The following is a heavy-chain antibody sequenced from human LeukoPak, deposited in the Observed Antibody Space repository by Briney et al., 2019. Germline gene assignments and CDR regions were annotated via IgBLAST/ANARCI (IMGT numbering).Heavy chain of an antibody. CDR2: IYYSGST. D-gene: IGHD3-16*01. Sequence: SETLSLTCTVSGGSISSSSYYWGWIRQPPGKGLEWIGSIYYSGSTYYNPSLKSRVTISVDTSKNQFSLKLSSVTAADTAVYYCARQKWGIDPWGQGTLVTVSS. CDR3: ARQKWGIDP. V-gene: IGHV4-39*01. CDR1: GGSISSSSYY. J-gene: IGHJ5*02.